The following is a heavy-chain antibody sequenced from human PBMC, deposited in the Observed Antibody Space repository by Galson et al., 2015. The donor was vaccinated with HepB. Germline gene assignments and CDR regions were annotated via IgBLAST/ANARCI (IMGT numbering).Heavy chain of an antibody. D-gene: IGHD2-21*02. CDR1: GFTFSSYA. CDR2: ISYDGNNK. CDR3: ARDQGHCGGDCYQEGYFDY. V-gene: IGHV3-30-3*01. J-gene: IGHJ4*02. Sequence: SLRLSCAASGFTFSSYAMHWVRQAPGKGLEWVAVISYDGNNKYYADSVKGRFTISRDNSKNTLYLQMNSLRAEDTAVYYCARDQGHCGGDCYQEGYFDYWGQGTLVTVSS.